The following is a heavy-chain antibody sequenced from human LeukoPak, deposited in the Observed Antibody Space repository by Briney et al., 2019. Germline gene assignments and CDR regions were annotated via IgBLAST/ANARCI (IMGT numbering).Heavy chain of an antibody. CDR1: GYTFTTYY. V-gene: IGHV1-46*01. J-gene: IGHJ5*02. CDR3: VRGSSGTAVRGISWAWFDP. D-gene: IGHD3-10*01. CDR2: INPSGGST. Sequence: ASVKVSCKASGYTFTTYYMHWVRQAPGQGLEWMGIINPSGGSTSNAQKFQGRVTMTRDTSTSTVYMELSSLRSEDTAVYYCVRGSSGTAVRGISWAWFDPWGQGTLVTVSS.